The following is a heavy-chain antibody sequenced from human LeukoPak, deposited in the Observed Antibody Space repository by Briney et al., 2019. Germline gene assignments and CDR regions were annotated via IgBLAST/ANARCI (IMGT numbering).Heavy chain of an antibody. CDR3: ARDLIAAAGTVVY. CDR1: GFTFRTSS. Sequence: GGSLRLSCAASGFTFRTSSMYWVRQAPGKGLEWISDISSSGGTTYYADSVKGRFTVSRDNAKNSLYLQMTSLRAEDSAVYYCARDLIAAAGTVVYWGQGTLVTVSS. CDR2: ISSSGGTT. J-gene: IGHJ4*02. V-gene: IGHV3-48*01. D-gene: IGHD6-13*01.